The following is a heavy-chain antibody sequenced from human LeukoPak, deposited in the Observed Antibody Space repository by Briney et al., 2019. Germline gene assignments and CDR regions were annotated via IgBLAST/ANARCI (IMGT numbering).Heavy chain of an antibody. CDR2: VHHTGRV. V-gene: IGHV4-39*07. CDR1: GDSISGSNYH. CDR3: AREPDA. J-gene: IGHJ5*02. Sequence: SETLSLTCTVSGDSISGSNYHWGWIRQPPGKGLEWLGTVHHTGRVFYNPSLRGRTTVSVDTSKNQFSLKLTSVTAADTAVYYCAREPDAWGRGTLVTVSS.